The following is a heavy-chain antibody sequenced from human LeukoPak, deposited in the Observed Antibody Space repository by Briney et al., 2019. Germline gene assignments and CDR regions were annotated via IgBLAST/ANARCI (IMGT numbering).Heavy chain of an antibody. V-gene: IGHV4-59*01. CDR2: FYHSGST. J-gene: IGHJ3*02. CDR3: ARDGRAAQSSI. CDR1: GGFNTHYY. D-gene: IGHD1-26*01. Sequence: PSETLSLTCSVSGGFNTHYYWSWIRQPPGKGLEWIGYFYHSGSTNYNPSLKSRVTISVDTSKNHFSLKLSSVTAADTAVYYCARDGRAAQSSIWGQGTMVTVSS.